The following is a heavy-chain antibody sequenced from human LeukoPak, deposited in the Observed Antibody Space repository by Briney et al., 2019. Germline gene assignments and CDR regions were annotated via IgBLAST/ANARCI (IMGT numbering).Heavy chain of an antibody. V-gene: IGHV3-9*01. CDR2: ISWNSGSI. CDR3: AKSALSGYSYGHFDY. Sequence: GRSLRLSCAASGFTFEHYAMHWVRQAPGKGLEWVSGISWNSGSIGYADSVKGRFTISRDNAKNSLYLQMNSLRADDTAFYYCAKSALSGYSYGHFDYWGQGTLVTVSS. J-gene: IGHJ4*02. CDR1: GFTFEHYA. D-gene: IGHD5-18*01.